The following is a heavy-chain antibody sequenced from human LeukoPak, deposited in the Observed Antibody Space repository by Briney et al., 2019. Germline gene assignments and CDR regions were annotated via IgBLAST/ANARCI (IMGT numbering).Heavy chain of an antibody. CDR1: GGSVSSGSYY. V-gene: IGHV4-61*01. CDR3: ARDRPYYDFWSGYYSPYYYYYGMDV. CDR2: IYYSGST. J-gene: IGHJ6*02. Sequence: PSETLSLTCTVSGGSVSSGSYYWSWIRQPPGKGLEWIGYIYYSGSTNYNPSLKSRVTISVDTSKNQFSLKLSSVTAADMAVYYCARDRPYYDFWSGYYSPYYYYYGMDVWGQGTTVTVSS. D-gene: IGHD3-3*01.